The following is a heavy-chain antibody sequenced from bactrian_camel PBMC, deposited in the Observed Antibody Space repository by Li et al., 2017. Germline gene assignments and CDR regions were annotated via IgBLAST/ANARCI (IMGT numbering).Heavy chain of an antibody. CDR1: GETSSRYN. CDR3: AKGLGLYSDYDNS. J-gene: IGHJ6*01. CDR2: IDSEGRT. D-gene: IGHD4*01. V-gene: IGHV3S67*01. Sequence: VQLVESGGGSVQSGGSLRLSCAASGETSSRYNMGWFRQDLGKDREGVATIDSEGRTTYRDSAKGRFTISTDSAKNTVYLQLNDLKIEDTAMYYCAKGLGLYSDYDNSWGQGTQVTVS.